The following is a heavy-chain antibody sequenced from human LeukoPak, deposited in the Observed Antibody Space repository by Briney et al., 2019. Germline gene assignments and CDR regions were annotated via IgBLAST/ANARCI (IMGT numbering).Heavy chain of an antibody. CDR2: MFYSGST. CDR3: ARELELLTFDY. J-gene: IGHJ4*02. CDR1: GGSISGSNYY. V-gene: IGHV4-39*07. D-gene: IGHD1-7*01. Sequence: SETLSLTCTVSGGSISGSNYYWGWIRQPPGKGLEWIGSMFYSGSTYYNPSLKSRVTISVDTSKNQFSLKLSSVTAADTAVYYCARELELLTFDYWGRGTLVTVSS.